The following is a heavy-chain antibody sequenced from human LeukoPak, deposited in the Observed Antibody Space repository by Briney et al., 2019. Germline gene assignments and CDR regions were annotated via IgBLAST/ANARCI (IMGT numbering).Heavy chain of an antibody. CDR2: ISSSSSYI. CDR3: ARHIAPIGIAAAGGEGDY. D-gene: IGHD6-13*01. V-gene: IGHV3-21*01. CDR1: GFTFSSYS. J-gene: IGHJ4*02. Sequence: GGSLRLSCAASGFTFSSYSMNWVRQAPGKGLEWASSISSSSSYIYYADSVKGRLTISRDNAKNSLYLQMNSLRAEDTAVYYCARHIAPIGIAAAGGEGDYWGQGTLVTVSS.